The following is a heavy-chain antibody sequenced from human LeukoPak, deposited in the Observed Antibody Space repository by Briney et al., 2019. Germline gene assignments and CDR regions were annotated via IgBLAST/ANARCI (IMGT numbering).Heavy chain of an antibody. D-gene: IGHD2-15*01. CDR1: GFTFSSYA. Sequence: SGGSLRLSCAASGFTFSSYAMSWVRQAPGGGLEWVSAISGSGDTTYHAVSVKGRFTISRDNSENRLSLQMDSLRAEDTAVYFCAKDTTAWWYHRAYMDVWGKGTTVTVSS. V-gene: IGHV3-23*01. J-gene: IGHJ6*03. CDR3: AKDTTAWWYHRAYMDV. CDR2: ISGSGDTT.